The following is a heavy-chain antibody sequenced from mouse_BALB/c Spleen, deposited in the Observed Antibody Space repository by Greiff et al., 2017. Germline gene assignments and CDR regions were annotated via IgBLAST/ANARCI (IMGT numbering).Heavy chain of an antibody. J-gene: IGHJ2*01. CDR1: GFTFSSFG. CDR3: ARDNWDD. CDR2: ISSGSSTI. Sequence: EVQLVESGGGLVQPGGSRKLSCAASGFTFSSFGMHWVRQAPEKGLEWVAYISSGSSTIYYADTVKGRFTISRDNPKNTLFLQMTSLRSEDTAMYYCARDNWDDWGQGTTLTVSS. V-gene: IGHV5-17*02. D-gene: IGHD4-1*01.